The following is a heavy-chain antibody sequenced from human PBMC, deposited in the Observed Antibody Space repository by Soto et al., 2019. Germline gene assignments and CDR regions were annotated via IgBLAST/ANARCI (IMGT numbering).Heavy chain of an antibody. CDR3: ARLACSTTRCFTYFDY. D-gene: IGHD2-2*02. Sequence: PSETLSLTCTVSGGSMSGYYCTWIRQPPGKGLEWIGYIYSSGNTNYNPSLQSRVTISVDTSKNQFSLTLSSVTAADTAVYYCARLACSTTRCFTYFDYWGQGALVTVSS. CDR1: GGSMSGYY. J-gene: IGHJ4*02. CDR2: IYSSGNT. V-gene: IGHV4-59*08.